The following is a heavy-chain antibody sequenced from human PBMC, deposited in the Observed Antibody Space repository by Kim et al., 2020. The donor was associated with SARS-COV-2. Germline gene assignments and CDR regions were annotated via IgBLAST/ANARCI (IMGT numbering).Heavy chain of an antibody. J-gene: IGHJ3*02. CDR3: AREEIETSENSFDI. CDR2: ISAYDGRT. Sequence: ASVKVSCKASGYTFSRYGISWVRQAPGQGLEWMGWISAYDGRTNYAQKIQGRVTMTTDTSTSTAYMELRSLRSDDTAVYYCAREEIETSENSFDIWGLGTMVTVSS. CDR1: GYTFSRYG. V-gene: IGHV1-18*01.